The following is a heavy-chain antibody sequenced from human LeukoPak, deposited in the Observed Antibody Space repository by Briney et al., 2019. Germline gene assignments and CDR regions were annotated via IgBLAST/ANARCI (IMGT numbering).Heavy chain of an antibody. CDR2: ISASNGNT. J-gene: IGHJ4*02. CDR1: GYSFSTYG. Sequence: ASVTVSCKASGYSFSTYGIGWVRQAPGQGLEWMGWISASNGNTNYAQNLQGRVTMTTETSTSTAYMELRSLRYDDTAVYYCARGAGYSSRKFDYWGQGTLVTVSS. D-gene: IGHD6-13*01. V-gene: IGHV1-18*01. CDR3: ARGAGYSSRKFDY.